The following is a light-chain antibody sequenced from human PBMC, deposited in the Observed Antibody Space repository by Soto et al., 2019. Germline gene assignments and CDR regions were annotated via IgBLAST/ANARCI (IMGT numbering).Light chain of an antibody. CDR1: QSVANNY. Sequence: EVVLTQSPGTLSLSPGERATLSCRASQSVANNYLACYQQRPGQAPRLLIYAASSRAAGMPDRFRCSGSGTDFTLTISRLEPEDFGVFFCHHYGRSPIFTFGPGTTVDMK. CDR2: AAS. V-gene: IGKV3-20*01. CDR3: HHYGRSPIFT. J-gene: IGKJ3*01.